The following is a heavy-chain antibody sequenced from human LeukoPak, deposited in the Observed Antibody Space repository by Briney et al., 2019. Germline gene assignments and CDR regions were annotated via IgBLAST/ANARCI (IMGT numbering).Heavy chain of an antibody. V-gene: IGHV3-30*04. CDR2: ISYDGSNK. CDR1: GFTFSSYA. D-gene: IGHD2/OR15-2a*01. J-gene: IGHJ4*02. CDR3: ARENKSYFDY. Sequence: GGSLRLSCAASGFTFSSYAMHWVRQAPGTGLEWVAVISYDGSNKYYADSVKGRFTISRDNSKNTLCLQMNSLRAEDTAVYYCARENKSYFDYWGQGTLVTVSS.